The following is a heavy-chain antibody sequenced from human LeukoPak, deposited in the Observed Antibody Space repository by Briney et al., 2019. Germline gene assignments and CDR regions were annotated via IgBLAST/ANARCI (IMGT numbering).Heavy chain of an antibody. Sequence: PGSSLRLSCAASGFTFSSYAMHWVRQAPGKGLEWVAVISYDGSNKYYAHSVKGRFTISRYNSKNTLYLQMNSLRAEDTDVYYCARADAPNMITFGGVIGLFDYWGQGTLVTVSS. CDR1: GFTFSSYA. V-gene: IGHV3-30*04. CDR3: ARADAPNMITFGGVIGLFDY. J-gene: IGHJ4*02. CDR2: ISYDGSNK. D-gene: IGHD3-16*02.